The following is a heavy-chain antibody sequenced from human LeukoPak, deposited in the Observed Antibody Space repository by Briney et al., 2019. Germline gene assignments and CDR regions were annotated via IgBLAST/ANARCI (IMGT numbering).Heavy chain of an antibody. V-gene: IGHV3-23*01. D-gene: IGHD3-3*01. J-gene: IGHJ4*02. CDR1: GFTFSTYA. Sequence: GGSLRLSCAASGFTFSTYAMSWVRQAPGKGLEWVSAIAGSGGSSYYADSVKGRFSISRDNSKNTLYVQMNSLRAEDTAVYYCAKVSPINPSGYLDYWGQGTLVTVSS. CDR2: IAGSGGSS. CDR3: AKVSPINPSGYLDY.